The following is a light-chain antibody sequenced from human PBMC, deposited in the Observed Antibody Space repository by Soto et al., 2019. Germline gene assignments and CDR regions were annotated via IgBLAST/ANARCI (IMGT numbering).Light chain of an antibody. CDR3: MQALQTPT. V-gene: IGKV2-28*01. Sequence: DIVMTQSPLSLPVTPGEPASISCRSSQSLLHSNGYNYLDWYLQKPGQSPQLLIYLGSNRSSGVTDRFSGSGTGTDFTLKISGVEAEDVGVYYCMQALQTPTFGGGTKLEI. CDR2: LGS. J-gene: IGKJ4*02. CDR1: QSLLHSNGYNY.